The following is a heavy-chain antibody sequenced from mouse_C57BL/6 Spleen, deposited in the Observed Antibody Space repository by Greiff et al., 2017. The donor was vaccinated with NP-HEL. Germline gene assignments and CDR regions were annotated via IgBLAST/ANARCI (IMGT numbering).Heavy chain of an antibody. CDR2: IYPGDGDT. CDR3: ARGDYGTYDYFDY. J-gene: IGHJ2*01. Sequence: VQLQQSGAELVKPGASVKISCKASGYAFSSYWMNWVKQRPGKGLEWIGQIYPGDGDTNYNGKFKGKATLTADKSSSTAYMQISSLTSEDSAVYFCARGDYGTYDYFDYWGQGTTLTVSS. V-gene: IGHV1-80*01. CDR1: GYAFSSYW. D-gene: IGHD2-1*01.